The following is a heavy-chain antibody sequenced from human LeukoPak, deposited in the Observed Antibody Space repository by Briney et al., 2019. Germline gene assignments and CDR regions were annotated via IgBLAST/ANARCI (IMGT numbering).Heavy chain of an antibody. CDR1: GFSFRNCC. Sequence: KPGGSLRLSCAASGFSFRNCCMGWVRQAPGKGLEWVANTKPDGSAQYYADSVRGRFTASKYNANNLLLLQMNGLGAEDTAFYYCARDGGLYTDFDFWGQGALLTVSS. CDR2: TKPDGSAQ. CDR3: ARDGGLYTDFDF. D-gene: IGHD3-16*01. V-gene: IGHV3-7*01. J-gene: IGHJ4*02.